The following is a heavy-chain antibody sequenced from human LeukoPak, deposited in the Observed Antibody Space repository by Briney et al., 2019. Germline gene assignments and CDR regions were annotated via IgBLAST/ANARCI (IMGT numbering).Heavy chain of an antibody. CDR3: AKDLYCSSTSCYGTIYYYYYYGMDV. CDR1: GFIVSSNY. V-gene: IGHV3-53*01. D-gene: IGHD2-2*01. J-gene: IGHJ6*02. Sequence: GGSLGLSCAASGFIVSSNYMTWVRQAPGKGLEWVSVIYSGGNTYYADSVKGRFTISRDNSKNTLYLQMNSLRAEDTAVYYCAKDLYCSSTSCYGTIYYYYYYGMDVWGQGTTVTVSS. CDR2: IYSGGNT.